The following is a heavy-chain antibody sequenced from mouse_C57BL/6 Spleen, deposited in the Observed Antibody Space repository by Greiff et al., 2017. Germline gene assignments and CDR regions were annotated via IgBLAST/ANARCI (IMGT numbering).Heavy chain of an antibody. Sequence: VQLQQSGAELARPGASVKMSCKASGYTFTSYTMHWVKQRPGQGLEWIGYINPSSGYTKYNQKFKDKATLTADKSSSTAYMQLSSLTSEDSAVYYCARAYDYFYAMDYWGQGTSVTVSS. CDR2: INPSSGYT. D-gene: IGHD2-4*01. V-gene: IGHV1-4*01. CDR3: ARAYDYFYAMDY. J-gene: IGHJ4*01. CDR1: GYTFTSYT.